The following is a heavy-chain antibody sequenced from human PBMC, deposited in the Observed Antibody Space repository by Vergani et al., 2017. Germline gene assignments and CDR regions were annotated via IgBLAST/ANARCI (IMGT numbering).Heavy chain of an antibody. D-gene: IGHD1-20*01. V-gene: IGHV1-8*02. CDR3: ARGMRKYNWNDRGGDAFDI. J-gene: IGHJ3*02. CDR1: GYTFTSYD. Sequence: QVQLVQSGAEVKKPGASVKVSCKASGYTFTSYDINWVRQATGQGLEWMGWMNPNSGNTGYAQKFQGRVTMTRNTSISTAYMELSSLRSGDTAVYYCARGMRKYNWNDRGGDAFDIWGQGTMVTVSS. CDR2: MNPNSGNT.